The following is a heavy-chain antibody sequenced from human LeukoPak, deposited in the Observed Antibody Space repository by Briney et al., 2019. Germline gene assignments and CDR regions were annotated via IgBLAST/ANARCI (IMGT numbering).Heavy chain of an antibody. Sequence: PGGSLRLSCAASGFTFSSYSMNWVRQAPGKGLEWVSSISSGSSYIYYADSVKGRFTISRDNAKNSLYLQMNSLRAEDTAVYYCARTAGYCSSTSCYASAFDIWGQGTMVTVSS. CDR1: GFTFSSYS. CDR3: ARTAGYCSSTSCYASAFDI. V-gene: IGHV3-21*01. J-gene: IGHJ3*02. CDR2: ISSGSSYI. D-gene: IGHD2-2*01.